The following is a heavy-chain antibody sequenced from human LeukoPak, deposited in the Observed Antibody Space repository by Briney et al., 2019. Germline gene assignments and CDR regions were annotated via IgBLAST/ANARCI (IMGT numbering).Heavy chain of an antibody. V-gene: IGHV4-34*01. Sequence: SETLSLTCAVYGGSFSGYYWSWIRQPPGKGLEWIGEINHSGSPNYNPSLKSRVTISIDTSKNQFSLKLSPVTAADTAVYYCARTYGSSGLGYFDLWGRGTLVTVSS. CDR1: GGSFSGYY. CDR2: INHSGSP. J-gene: IGHJ2*01. D-gene: IGHD6-13*01. CDR3: ARTYGSSGLGYFDL.